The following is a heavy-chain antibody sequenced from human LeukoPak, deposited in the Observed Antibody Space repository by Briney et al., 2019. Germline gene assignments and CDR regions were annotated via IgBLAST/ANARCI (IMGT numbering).Heavy chain of an antibody. Sequence: SETLSLTCTVSGYSISSGYYWGWIRQPPGKGLEWIGSIYHSGSTYYNPSLKSRVTISVDTSKNQFSLKLSSVTAADTAVYYCARGGGPSNWFDPWGQGTLVTVSS. J-gene: IGHJ5*02. V-gene: IGHV4-38-2*02. CDR1: GYSISSGYY. D-gene: IGHD4-23*01. CDR2: IYHSGST. CDR3: ARGGGPSNWFDP.